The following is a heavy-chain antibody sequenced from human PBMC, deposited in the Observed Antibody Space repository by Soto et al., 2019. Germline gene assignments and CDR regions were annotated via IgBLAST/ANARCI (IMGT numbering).Heavy chain of an antibody. D-gene: IGHD4-17*01. V-gene: IGHV3-11*06. Sequence: GGSLRLSCAASGFTFSDYYMSWIRQAPGKGLEWVSYISSSSSYTNYADSVKGRFTISRDNAKNSLYLQMNSLRAEDTAVYYCARIPMTTVTSYYFDYWGQGTLVTVS. J-gene: IGHJ4*02. CDR3: ARIPMTTVTSYYFDY. CDR2: ISSSSSYT. CDR1: GFTFSDYY.